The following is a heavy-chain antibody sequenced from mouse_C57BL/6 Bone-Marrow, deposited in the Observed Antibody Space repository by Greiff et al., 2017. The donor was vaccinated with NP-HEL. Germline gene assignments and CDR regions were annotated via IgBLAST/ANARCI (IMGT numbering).Heavy chain of an antibody. CDR2: FDPSDSYT. J-gene: IGHJ1*03. Sequence: QVQLQQPGAELVMPGASVKLSCKASGYTFTSYWMHWVKQRPGQGLEWIGEFDPSDSYTNYNQKFKGKSTLTVDKSSSTAYMQLSSLTSEDSAVYYCARYGYEWGRYFDVWGTGTTVTVSS. CDR1: GYTFTSYW. V-gene: IGHV1-69*01. D-gene: IGHD2-2*01. CDR3: ARYGYEWGRYFDV.